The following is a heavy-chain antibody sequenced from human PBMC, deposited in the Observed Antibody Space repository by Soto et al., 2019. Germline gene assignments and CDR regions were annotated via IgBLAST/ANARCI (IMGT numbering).Heavy chain of an antibody. CDR1: GYTFTDYD. D-gene: IGHD5-18*01. Sequence: ASVKVSCKTSGYTFTDYDTHWGRQAPGQGLEWMGWMNPKSGGAYFAQKFQSRVTLTRDTSIGTAYIEVNSLTSDDTAVYFCTRENIENSDGLYDAFDIWGQGTTVTVSS. CDR3: TRENIENSDGLYDAFDI. CDR2: MNPKSGGA. J-gene: IGHJ3*02. V-gene: IGHV1-2*02.